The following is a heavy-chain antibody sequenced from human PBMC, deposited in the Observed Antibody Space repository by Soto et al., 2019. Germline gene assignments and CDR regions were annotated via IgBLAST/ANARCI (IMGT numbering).Heavy chain of an antibody. CDR2: IYSGGST. CDR1: GFTVSSNY. J-gene: IGHJ3*02. D-gene: IGHD2-15*01. CDR3: ARSVQDIVVVVAATQLGAFDI. V-gene: IGHV3-66*01. Sequence: GGSLRLSCAASGFTVSSNYMSWVRQAPGKGLEWVSVIYSGGSTYYADSVKGRFTISRDNSKNTLYLQMNSLRAEDTAVYYCARSVQDIVVVVAATQLGAFDIWGQGTRVTVSS.